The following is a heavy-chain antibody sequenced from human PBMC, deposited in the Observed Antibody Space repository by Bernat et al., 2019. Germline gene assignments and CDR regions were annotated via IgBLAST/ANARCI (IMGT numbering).Heavy chain of an antibody. CDR1: GFPFSSYG. CDR3: AKGVSAGSTHFKWSGMDV. J-gene: IGHJ6*02. Sequence: QVQLVESGGGVVQPGRSLRLSCAASGFPFSSYGMHWVRQTPGKGLEWLAVISFDGRNQNYPESGKGRFTISRDNVKNTLDLEMNSLRPEDTAVYYCAKGVSAGSTHFKWSGMDVWGQGTTVTVSS. CDR2: ISFDGRNQ. V-gene: IGHV3-30*18. D-gene: IGHD3-3*02.